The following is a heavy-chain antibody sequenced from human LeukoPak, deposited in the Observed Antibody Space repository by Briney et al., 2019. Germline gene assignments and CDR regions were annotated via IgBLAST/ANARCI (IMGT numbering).Heavy chain of an antibody. J-gene: IGHJ5*01. CDR1: GYPFTGYY. D-gene: IGHD2-15*01. Sequence: ASVKVSCKASGYPFTGYYMHWVRQAPGHGLEWMGWINPNSGGTDYAQKFQGRVTMTRDTSIRTAYMELSRRRSEATAEYYCGREPPSKDCSSGSFYNWFGPWGQGTLVTVSS. CDR3: GREPPSKDCSSGSFYNWFGP. V-gene: IGHV1-2*02. CDR2: INPNSGGT.